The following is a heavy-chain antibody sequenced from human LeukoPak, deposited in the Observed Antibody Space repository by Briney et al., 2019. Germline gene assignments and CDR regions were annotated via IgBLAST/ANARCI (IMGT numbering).Heavy chain of an antibody. Sequence: GGSLRLSCAASGFTFDDYAMHWVRQAPGKGLEWVSGISWNSGSIGYADSVKGRFTISRDNAKNSLYLQMNSLRAEDTALYYCAKDIARYSSSWNRSDYWGQGTLVTVSS. D-gene: IGHD6-13*01. V-gene: IGHV3-9*01. J-gene: IGHJ4*02. CDR3: AKDIARYSSSWNRSDY. CDR2: ISWNSGSI. CDR1: GFTFDDYA.